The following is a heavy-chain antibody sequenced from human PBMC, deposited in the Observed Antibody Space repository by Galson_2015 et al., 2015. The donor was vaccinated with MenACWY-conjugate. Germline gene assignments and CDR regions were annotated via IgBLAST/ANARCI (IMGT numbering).Heavy chain of an antibody. V-gene: IGHV3-72*01. D-gene: IGHD1-26*01. CDR1: GFTFSDHY. CDR3: TTVREGAIYYFDY. Sequence: SLRLSCAASGFTFSDHYMDWVRQAPGKGLEWVGRTRNKANSYTTDYAAPVKGRFTISRDDSKNTLYLQMNSLKTEDTAVYYCTTVREGAIYYFDYWGQGTLVTVSS. CDR2: TRNKANSYTT. J-gene: IGHJ4*02.